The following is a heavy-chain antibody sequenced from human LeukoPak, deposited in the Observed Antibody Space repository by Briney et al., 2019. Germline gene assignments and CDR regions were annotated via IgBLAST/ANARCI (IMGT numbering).Heavy chain of an antibody. Sequence: KPSETLSLTCTVSGDSITSYYWNWIRQPPGKELEWIGYIYYTGSPNYNPSLKSRVTISIDSSKNQFSLKLSSVTAADTAVYHCARGSPDLDYWGQGTLVTVSS. CDR3: ARGSPDLDY. CDR1: GDSITSYY. CDR2: IYYTGSP. J-gene: IGHJ4*02. V-gene: IGHV4-59*01.